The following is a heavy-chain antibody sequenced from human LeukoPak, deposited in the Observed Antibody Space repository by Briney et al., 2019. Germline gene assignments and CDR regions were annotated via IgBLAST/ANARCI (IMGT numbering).Heavy chain of an antibody. J-gene: IGHJ6*03. CDR3: TRPPSWSGYYRPHYYYYMDV. CDR2: IRSKAYGGTT. V-gene: IGHV3-49*04. Sequence: GGSLRLSCTASGFTFGDYAMSWVRQAPGKGLEWVGFIRSKAYGGTTEYAASVKGRFTISRDDSKSIAYLQMNSLKTEDTAVYYCTRPPSWSGYYRPHYYYYMDVWGKGTTVTVSS. D-gene: IGHD3-3*01. CDR1: GFTFGDYA.